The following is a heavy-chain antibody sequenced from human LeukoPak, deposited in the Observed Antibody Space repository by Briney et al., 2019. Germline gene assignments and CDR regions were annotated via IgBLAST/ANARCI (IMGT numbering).Heavy chain of an antibody. D-gene: IGHD5-18*01. V-gene: IGHV1-69*13. CDR2: IIPIFGTA. Sequence: SMKVSCKASGGTFSSYAISWVRQAPGQGLEWMGGIIPIFGTANYAQKFQGRVTITADESTSTAYMELSSLRSEDTAVYYCARDQGERRWIQLWPAYYYYGMDVWGKGTTVTVSS. J-gene: IGHJ6*04. CDR1: GGTFSSYA. CDR3: ARDQGERRWIQLWPAYYYYGMDV.